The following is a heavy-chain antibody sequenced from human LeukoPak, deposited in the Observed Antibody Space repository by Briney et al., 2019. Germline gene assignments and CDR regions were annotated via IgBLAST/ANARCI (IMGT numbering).Heavy chain of an antibody. Sequence: PSETLSLTCTVSGGSISSYYWSWIRQPPGKGLEWIGYIYYSGSTNYTPSLKSRVTISVDTSKNQFSLKLSSVTAADTAVYYCARQGGGFWYFDLWGRGTLVTVSS. CDR1: GGSISSYY. J-gene: IGHJ2*01. CDR3: ARQGGGFWYFDL. CDR2: IYYSGST. V-gene: IGHV4-59*08. D-gene: IGHD6-25*01.